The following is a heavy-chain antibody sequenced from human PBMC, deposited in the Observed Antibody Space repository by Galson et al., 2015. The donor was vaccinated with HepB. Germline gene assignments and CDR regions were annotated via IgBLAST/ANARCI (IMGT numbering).Heavy chain of an antibody. Sequence: SLRLSCAASGFTFSDYYMSWIRQAPGKGLEWISYISSSATYTNYADSVKGRFTISRDNANKSLYPQMKSLRAEDAAVYYCARVADVDYGDHSHFDYWGQGTLVTVSS. CDR3: ARVADVDYGDHSHFDY. V-gene: IGHV3-11*06. J-gene: IGHJ4*02. D-gene: IGHD4-17*01. CDR1: GFTFSDYY. CDR2: ISSSATYT.